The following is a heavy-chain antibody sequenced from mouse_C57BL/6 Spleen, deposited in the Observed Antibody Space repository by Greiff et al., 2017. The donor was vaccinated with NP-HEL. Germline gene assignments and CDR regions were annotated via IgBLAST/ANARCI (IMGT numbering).Heavy chain of an antibody. Sequence: VQLQQSGPELVKPGASVKISCKASGYAFSSSWMNWVKQRPGKGLEWIGRIYPGDGDTNYNGKFKGKATLTADKSSSTAYMQLSSLTSEDSAVYFCALTTVDLYYFDYWGQGTTLTVSS. V-gene: IGHV1-82*01. CDR2: IYPGDGDT. CDR1: GYAFSSSW. D-gene: IGHD1-1*01. CDR3: ALTTVDLYYFDY. J-gene: IGHJ2*01.